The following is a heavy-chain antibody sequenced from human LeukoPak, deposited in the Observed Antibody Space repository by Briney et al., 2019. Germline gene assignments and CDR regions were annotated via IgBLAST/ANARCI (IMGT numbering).Heavy chain of an antibody. CDR3: AKAGQQRRGYFDY. CDR1: GFTFSSYS. CDR2: ISSSSSYI. Sequence: SGGSLRLSCAASGFTFSSYSMNWVCQAPGKGLEWVSSISSSSSYIYYADSVKGRFTISRDNAKNSLYLQMNSLRAEDTAVYYCAKAGQQRRGYFDYWGQGTLVTVSS. J-gene: IGHJ4*02. D-gene: IGHD6-13*01. V-gene: IGHV3-21*04.